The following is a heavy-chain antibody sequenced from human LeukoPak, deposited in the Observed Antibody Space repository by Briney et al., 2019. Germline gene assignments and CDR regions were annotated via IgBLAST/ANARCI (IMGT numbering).Heavy chain of an antibody. CDR1: GFTFSSYG. D-gene: IGHD3-22*01. V-gene: IGHV3-33*01. CDR2: IWYDGSNK. J-gene: IGHJ4*02. Sequence: QPGGSLRLSCAASGFTFSSYGMHWVRQAPGKGLEWVAVIWYDGSNKYYADSVKGRFTISRDNSKNTLYLQMNSLRAEDTAVYYCARGLYYYDPTGDYYFDYWGQGTLVTVSS. CDR3: ARGLYYYDPTGDYYFDY.